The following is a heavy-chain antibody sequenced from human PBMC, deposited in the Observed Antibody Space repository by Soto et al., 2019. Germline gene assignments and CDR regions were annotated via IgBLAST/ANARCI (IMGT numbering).Heavy chain of an antibody. CDR3: AMTLYGDKVDY. CDR2: MNPNSGNT. D-gene: IGHD4-17*01. J-gene: IGHJ4*01. Sequence: QVQMVQSGAEVKKPGASVKVSCKASGYTVTSYDINWVRQATGQGLEWMGWMNPNSGNTGYAQKFQGRVTMTRNTSISTAYIELSSLRNEDNAVYYCAMTLYGDKVDYWGHGTLVTVSS. CDR1: GYTVTSYD. V-gene: IGHV1-8*01.